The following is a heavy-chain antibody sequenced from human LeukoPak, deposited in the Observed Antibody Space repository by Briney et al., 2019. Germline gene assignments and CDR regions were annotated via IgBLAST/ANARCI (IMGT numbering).Heavy chain of an antibody. J-gene: IGHJ4*02. CDR1: GVSISTYY. Sequence: SETLSLACTVSGVSISTYYWSWIRQPPGKGLEWIGYIYYTGSTNYNPSLKSRVTISVDASKNQFSLKLSSMTAADTAVYYCARDYIALDYWGQGTLVTVSS. CDR2: IYYTGST. V-gene: IGHV4-59*01. CDR3: ARDYIALDY. D-gene: IGHD5-12*01.